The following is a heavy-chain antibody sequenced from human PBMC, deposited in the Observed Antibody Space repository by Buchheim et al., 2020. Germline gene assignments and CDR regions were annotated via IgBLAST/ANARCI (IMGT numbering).Heavy chain of an antibody. D-gene: IGHD1-7*01. Sequence: EMQLVESGGGLVQPGGSLRVSCEVSGFIFSSYWMSWFRQVPGKGLEWVAVLSPDGSDKYYLDSVKGRFTISIDNAKNSLYLQMNSLRPEDTAVYYCARFTRTMAVPEDNYWGQGTL. CDR1: GFIFSSYW. CDR3: ARFTRTMAVPEDNY. J-gene: IGHJ4*02. V-gene: IGHV3-7*01. CDR2: LSPDGSDK.